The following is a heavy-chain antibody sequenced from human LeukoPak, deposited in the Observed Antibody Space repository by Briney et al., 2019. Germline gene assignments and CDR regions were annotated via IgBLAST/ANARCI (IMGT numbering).Heavy chain of an antibody. Sequence: ASVKVSCKVSGYTLTELSMHWVRQAPGKGLEWMGGFDPEDGETIYAQKFQGRVTMTEDTSTDTAYMELSSLRSEDTAVYYCATEGSTMRSFDIWGQGTMVNVSS. CDR2: FDPEDGET. CDR1: GYTLTELS. D-gene: IGHD3-22*01. J-gene: IGHJ3*02. CDR3: ATEGSTMRSFDI. V-gene: IGHV1-24*01.